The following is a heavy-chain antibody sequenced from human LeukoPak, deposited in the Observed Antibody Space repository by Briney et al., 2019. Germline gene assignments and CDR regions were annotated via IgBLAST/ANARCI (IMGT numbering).Heavy chain of an antibody. CDR2: INPNSGVT. Sequence: ASVKVSCKTSGYTFPVYHIHWVRQAPGQGLEWMGWINPNSGVTNYAQNLQGRVTLTGDTSITTSYMELTGLTSVVTAVHYCGLVASGNWWFDPWGQGTLVTVSS. CDR1: GYTFPVYH. CDR3: GLVASGNWWFDP. J-gene: IGHJ5*02. V-gene: IGHV1-2*02. D-gene: IGHD2-8*02.